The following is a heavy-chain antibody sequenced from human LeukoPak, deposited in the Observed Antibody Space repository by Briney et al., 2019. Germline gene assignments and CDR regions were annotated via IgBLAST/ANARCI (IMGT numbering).Heavy chain of an antibody. V-gene: IGHV1-8*03. CDR1: GYTFTSYD. Sequence: ASVKVSCKASGYTFTSYDINWVRQATGQGLEWMGWMNPNSGNTGYAQKFQGRVTITRNTPISTAYMELSSLRSEDTAIYYCAREWTSPSSGWHRRGWYFDDWGQGTLVTVSS. CDR3: AREWTSPSSGWHRRGWYFDD. J-gene: IGHJ4*02. CDR2: MNPNSGNT. D-gene: IGHD6-19*01.